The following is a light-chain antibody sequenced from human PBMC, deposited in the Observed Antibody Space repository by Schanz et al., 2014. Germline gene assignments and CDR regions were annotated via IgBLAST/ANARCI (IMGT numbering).Light chain of an antibody. CDR3: QQYGSSPLT. V-gene: IGKV3-20*01. J-gene: IGKJ4*01. CDR2: GAS. Sequence: EIVLTQSPGTLSLSPGERATLSCRASQSVTSSYLAWYQQTPGQAPRLLIYGASSRATGIPDRFSGSGSGTVFTLTITRLEPEDFAVYYCQQYGSSPLTFGGGTKVEIK. CDR1: QSVTSSY.